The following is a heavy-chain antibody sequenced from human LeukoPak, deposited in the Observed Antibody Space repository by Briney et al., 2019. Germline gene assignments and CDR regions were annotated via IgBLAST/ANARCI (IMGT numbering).Heavy chain of an antibody. Sequence: PSETLSLTCTVSGGSISSYYWSWIRQPAGKGLEWIGRIYTSGSTNYNPSLKSRVTMSVDTSKNQFSLKLSSVTAADTAVYYCAREGYSYGYVSSYYFYYMDVWGKGTTVTISS. J-gene: IGHJ6*03. CDR3: AREGYSYGYVSSYYFYYMDV. V-gene: IGHV4-4*07. D-gene: IGHD5-18*01. CDR1: GGSISSYY. CDR2: IYTSGST.